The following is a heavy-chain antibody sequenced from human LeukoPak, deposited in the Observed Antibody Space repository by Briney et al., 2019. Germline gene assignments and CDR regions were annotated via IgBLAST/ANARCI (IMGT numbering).Heavy chain of an antibody. Sequence: NCAGRQPTTTAACNWTPNSPPRTLERLRRTYYRSKWYNDHAVSVKSRITINPDTSKNQFSLQLNSVTPEDTAVYYCARGEYSSPSYYFDYWGQGTLVTLSS. V-gene: IGHV6-1*01. CDR3: ARGEYSSPSYYFDY. CDR2: TYYRSKWYN. D-gene: IGHD6-6*01. J-gene: IGHJ4*02. CDR1: AGRQPTTTAA.